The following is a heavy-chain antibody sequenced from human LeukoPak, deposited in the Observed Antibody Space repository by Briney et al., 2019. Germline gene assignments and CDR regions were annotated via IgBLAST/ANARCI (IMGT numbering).Heavy chain of an antibody. Sequence: PGGSLRLSCAASGFTFSSYGMHWVRQAPGKGLEWVAVISYDGSNKYYADSVKGRFTISRDNSKNTLYLQMNSLRAEDTAVYYCAKTYYYGSGTRRYYYYGMDVWGQGTLVTVSS. CDR2: ISYDGSNK. CDR1: GFTFSSYG. CDR3: AKTYYYGSGTRRYYYYGMDV. J-gene: IGHJ6*02. D-gene: IGHD3-10*01. V-gene: IGHV3-30*18.